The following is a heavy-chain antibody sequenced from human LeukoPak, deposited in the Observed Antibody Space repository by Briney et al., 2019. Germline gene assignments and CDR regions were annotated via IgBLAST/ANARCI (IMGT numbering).Heavy chain of an antibody. V-gene: IGHV4-30-4*01. Sequence: SQTLSLTCTVSGVSISGGDYYWGWIRQPPGKGLEWIGYMYYSGSTYYNPSLKSRVTISADTSKNQFSLKLSSVTAADTAVYYCARPYYYDSRIDPWGQGTLVTVSS. J-gene: IGHJ5*02. D-gene: IGHD3-22*01. CDR1: GVSISGGDYY. CDR2: MYYSGST. CDR3: ARPYYYDSRIDP.